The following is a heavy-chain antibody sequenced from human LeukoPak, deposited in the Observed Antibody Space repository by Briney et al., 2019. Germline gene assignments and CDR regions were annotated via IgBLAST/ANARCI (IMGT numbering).Heavy chain of an antibody. Sequence: SQTLSLTCAISGDSVSSNSAAWNWIRQSPSRGLEWLGRTYYRSKWYNDYAVSVKSRITINPDTSKNQFSLQLNSVTPEDTAVHYCARAYSSNQPVTREWGSYFDYWGQGTLVTVSS. J-gene: IGHJ4*02. CDR3: ARAYSSNQPVTREWGSYFDY. CDR2: TYYRSKWYN. CDR1: GDSVSSNSAA. V-gene: IGHV6-1*01. D-gene: IGHD6-19*01.